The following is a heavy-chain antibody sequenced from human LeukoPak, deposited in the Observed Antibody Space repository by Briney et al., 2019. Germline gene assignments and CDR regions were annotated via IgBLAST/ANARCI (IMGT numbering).Heavy chain of an antibody. CDR3: ARLLATTGTRYFDY. Sequence: GGSLRLSCAASGFTFSNYAMNWVRQTPGKGLEWVSIISGSDGGTYYADSVKGRFTISRDNSKNTLYLQMNSLRAEDTAVYCCARLLATTGTRYFDYWGQGTLVTVSS. CDR2: ISGSDGGT. J-gene: IGHJ4*02. V-gene: IGHV3-23*01. CDR1: GFTFSNYA. D-gene: IGHD6-13*01.